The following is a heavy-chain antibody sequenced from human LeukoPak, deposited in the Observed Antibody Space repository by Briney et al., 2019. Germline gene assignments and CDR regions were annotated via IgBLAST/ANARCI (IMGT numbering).Heavy chain of an antibody. J-gene: IGHJ4*02. V-gene: IGHV1-18*01. CDR1: GYSFTSNV. CDR2: ISAYNGNT. CDR3: ARDLGRVRDTSGYYP. Sequence: ASVKVSCKASGYSFTSNVISWVRQAPGQGLEWMGWISAYNGNTNYAQKLQGRVTMTTDTSTSTAYMELRSLRSDDTAVYYCARDLGRVRDTSGYYPWGQGTLVTVSS. D-gene: IGHD3-22*01.